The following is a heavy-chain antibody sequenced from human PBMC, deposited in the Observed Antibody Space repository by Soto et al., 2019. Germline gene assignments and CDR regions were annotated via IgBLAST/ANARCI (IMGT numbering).Heavy chain of an antibody. CDR1: GATFSSYA. CDR2: IIPIFGTA. V-gene: IGHV1-69*13. Sequence: GASVKVSCKASGATFSSYAISWVRQAPGQGLEWMGGIIPIFGTANYAQKFQGRVTITADESTSTAYMELSSLRSEDTAVYYCARAPVDTAMVVPVYYYYGMDVWGQGTTVTVSS. CDR3: ARAPVDTAMVVPVYYYYGMDV. J-gene: IGHJ6*02. D-gene: IGHD5-18*01.